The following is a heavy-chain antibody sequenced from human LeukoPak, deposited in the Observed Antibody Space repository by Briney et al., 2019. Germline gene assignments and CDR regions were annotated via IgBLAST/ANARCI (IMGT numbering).Heavy chain of an antibody. V-gene: IGHV3-30*02. CDR2: IQSNGNEK. J-gene: IGHJ4*02. CDR3: ARGVTSWPQGPYHFDN. CDR1: GFTFSDYA. D-gene: IGHD2-2*01. Sequence: PGGSLRLSCAVSGFTFSDYAMHWVRQAPGKGLEWVASIQSNGNEKYSSDSLKGRFTISRDSSKNTLYLQMNSVRPDDTALFYCARGVTSWPQGPYHFDNWGQGILITVSS.